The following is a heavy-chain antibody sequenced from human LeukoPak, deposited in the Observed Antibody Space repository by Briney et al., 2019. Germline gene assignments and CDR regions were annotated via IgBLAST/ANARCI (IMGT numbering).Heavy chain of an antibody. CDR1: GYSFTNYW. CDR3: ARTSGGYSVGAFDI. CDR2: IYPPDSDT. V-gene: IGHV5-51*01. J-gene: IGHJ3*02. Sequence: RGESLKISCQGSGYSFTNYWIGWVRQMPGKGLEWMGIIYPPDSDTRYGPSFQGQVTISADKSISTAYLQWSSLKAWDTALYYCARTSGGYSVGAFDIWGQGTMVTVSS. D-gene: IGHD4-23*01.